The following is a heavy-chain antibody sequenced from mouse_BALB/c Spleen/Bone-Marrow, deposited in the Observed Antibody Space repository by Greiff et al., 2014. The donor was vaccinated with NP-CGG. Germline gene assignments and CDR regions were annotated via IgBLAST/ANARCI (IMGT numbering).Heavy chain of an antibody. Sequence: DVHLVESXTVLARPGASVKMSCKASGYSFTSSWMHWVKQRPGQGLEWIGAIYPGNSDTSYNQKFKGKAKLTAVTSASTAYMELSSLTNEDSAVYYCTNGYDYYAMDYWGQGTSVTVSS. D-gene: IGHD2-2*01. CDR1: GYSFTSSW. V-gene: IGHV1-5*01. CDR3: TNGYDYYAMDY. CDR2: IYPGNSDT. J-gene: IGHJ4*01.